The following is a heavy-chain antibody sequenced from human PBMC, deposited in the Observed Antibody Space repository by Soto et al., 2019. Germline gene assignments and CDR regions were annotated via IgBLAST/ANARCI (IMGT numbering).Heavy chain of an antibody. J-gene: IGHJ4*02. CDR3: ARDPGYCSSTSCYLNYFDY. Sequence: QVQLVEAGGGVVQPGRSLRLSCAASGFTFSSYAMHWVRQAPGKGLEWVAVISYDGSNKYYADSVKGRFTISRDNSKNTLYLQMNSLRAEDTAVYYCARDPGYCSSTSCYLNYFDYWGQGTLVTVSS. CDR2: ISYDGSNK. D-gene: IGHD2-2*01. CDR1: GFTFSSYA. V-gene: IGHV3-30-3*01.